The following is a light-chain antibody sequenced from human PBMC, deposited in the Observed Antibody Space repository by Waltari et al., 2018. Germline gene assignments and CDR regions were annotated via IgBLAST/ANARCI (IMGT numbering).Light chain of an antibody. CDR3: SSFTSSTTGI. CDR2: DVN. J-gene: IGLJ2*01. V-gene: IGLV2-14*03. CDR1: SSDSGGYEY. Sequence: SALTQPDSVSGSPGQSITISCSGISSDSGGYEYVSWYQQHPGKAPKVIIYDVNNRPSGVSNRFSGSKSGSSASLTISGLLAEDEADYYCSSFTSSTTGIFGGGTKVTVL.